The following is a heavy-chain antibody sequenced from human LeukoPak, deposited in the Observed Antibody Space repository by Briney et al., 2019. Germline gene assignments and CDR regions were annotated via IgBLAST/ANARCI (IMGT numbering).Heavy chain of an antibody. V-gene: IGHV3-48*04. CDR3: ARDGYYDFWSGYYIEHYGMDV. CDR1: GFTFSSYS. CDR2: ISSSSSTI. D-gene: IGHD3-3*01. Sequence: GGSLRLSCAASGFTFSSYSMNWVRQAPGKGLEWVSYISSSSSTIYYADSVKGRFTISRDNAKNSLYLQMNSLRAEDTAVYYCARDGYYDFWSGYYIEHYGMDVWGQGTTVTVSS. J-gene: IGHJ6*02.